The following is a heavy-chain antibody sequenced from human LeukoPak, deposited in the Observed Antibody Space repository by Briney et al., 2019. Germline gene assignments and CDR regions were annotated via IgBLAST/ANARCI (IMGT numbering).Heavy chain of an antibody. V-gene: IGHV3-11*01. CDR2: ISNRGFST. CDR3: ARNKRRFDQ. CDR1: GFNLSDHY. Sequence: GGSLRLSCSASGFNLSDHYMSWIRQTPGGGLYWVSYISNRGFSTYYADSVKGRFTISRDNTKNSLYLEMQSLRAEDAAIYYCARNKRRFDQWGQGTVVTVSS. J-gene: IGHJ4*02.